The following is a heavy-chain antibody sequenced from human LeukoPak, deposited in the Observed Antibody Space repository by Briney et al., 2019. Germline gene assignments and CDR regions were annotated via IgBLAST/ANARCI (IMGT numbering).Heavy chain of an antibody. CDR3: ARPQYSGSYHHDAFDI. D-gene: IGHD1-26*01. J-gene: IGHJ3*02. CDR1: GYTFTSYG. V-gene: IGHV1-18*01. CDR2: ISAYNGNT. Sequence: ASVKVSCKASGYTFTSYGISWVRQAPGQGLEWMGWISAYNGNTNYAQKLQGRVTMTTDTSTSTAYMELRSLRSDDTAVYYCARPQYSGSYHHDAFDIWGQGTMVTVSS.